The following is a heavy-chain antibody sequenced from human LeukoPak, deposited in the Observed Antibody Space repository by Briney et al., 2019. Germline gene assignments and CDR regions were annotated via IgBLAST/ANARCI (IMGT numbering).Heavy chain of an antibody. CDR3: AGLSSGVRYYDFWSMDY. D-gene: IGHD3-3*01. Sequence: SETLSLTCTVSGGSISSYYWSWIRQPAGKGLEWIGRIYTSGSTNYNPSLKSRVTMSVDTSKNQFSLKLSSVTAADTAVYYCAGLSSGVRYYDFWSMDYWGQGTLVTVSS. CDR1: GGSISSYY. V-gene: IGHV4-4*07. J-gene: IGHJ4*02. CDR2: IYTSGST.